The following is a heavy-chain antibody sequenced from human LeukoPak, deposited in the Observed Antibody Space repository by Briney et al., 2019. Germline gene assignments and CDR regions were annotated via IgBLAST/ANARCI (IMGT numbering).Heavy chain of an antibody. CDR1: GCSLGSYY. Sequence: SETLSLTCLVSGCSLGSYYWSWIRQPAGRGLEWVGRIYTSGSTNYNPSLKSRVTMSVDTSKNQFSLKLSSVTAADTAVYYCARRARGNRAYYFDFWGPGTLVTVSS. J-gene: IGHJ4*02. D-gene: IGHD2-21*01. V-gene: IGHV4-4*07. CDR3: ARRARGNRAYYFDF. CDR2: IYTSGST.